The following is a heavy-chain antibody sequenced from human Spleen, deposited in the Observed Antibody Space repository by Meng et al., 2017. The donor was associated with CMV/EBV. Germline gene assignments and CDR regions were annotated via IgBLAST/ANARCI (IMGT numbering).Heavy chain of an antibody. J-gene: IGHJ5*02. V-gene: IGHV4-59*01. D-gene: IGHD1-7*01. CDR2: IYYSGST. CDR1: GGSFSGYY. CDR3: AREASITGTWWFDP. Sequence: SQTLSLTCAVSGGSFSGYYWSWIRQPPGKGLEWIGYIYYSGSTNYNPSLKSRVTISVNTSKNQFSLKLSSVTAADTAVYYCAREASITGTWWFDPWGQGTLVTVSS.